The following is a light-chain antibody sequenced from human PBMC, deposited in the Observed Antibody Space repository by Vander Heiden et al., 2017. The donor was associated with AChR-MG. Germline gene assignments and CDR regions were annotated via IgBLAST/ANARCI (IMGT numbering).Light chain of an antibody. Sequence: EIVLTQSPASLSVSPGERVTLSCRASESIGNNLAWYQQKPGQAPRLLIYETSSRATGSPARCFSSSSGTEFSLTTSSLQSEDYFIYYCHEYDRGFSFTFGPGTKVEIK. CDR2: ETS. CDR1: ESIGNN. CDR3: HEYDRGFSFT. V-gene: IGKV3-15*01. J-gene: IGKJ3*01.